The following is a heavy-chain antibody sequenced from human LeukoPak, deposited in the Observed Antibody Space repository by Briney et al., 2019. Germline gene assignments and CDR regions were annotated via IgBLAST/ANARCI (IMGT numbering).Heavy chain of an antibody. Sequence: ASVKVSCKASGYTFTSYDINWVRQATGQGLEWMGWMNPNSGNTGYAQKFQGGVTMTRNTSISTAYMELSSLRSEDTAVYYCARVEGDCSSTSCYAGLFDYWGQGTLVTVSS. CDR1: GYTFTSYD. J-gene: IGHJ4*02. CDR3: ARVEGDCSSTSCYAGLFDY. CDR2: MNPNSGNT. D-gene: IGHD2-2*01. V-gene: IGHV1-8*01.